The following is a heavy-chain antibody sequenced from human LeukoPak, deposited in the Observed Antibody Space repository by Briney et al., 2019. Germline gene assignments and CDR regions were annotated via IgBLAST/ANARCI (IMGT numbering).Heavy chain of an antibody. Sequence: SQTLALTCTVSGGSISSGDYFWSWIRQHPGKGLEWIGYIYYSGSTYYNPSLKSRVAISVDTSKNQFSLTVSSVTAADTAVYYCARGVDTAMDSTYFDYWGQGTLVTVSS. CDR3: ARGVDTAMDSTYFDY. CDR1: GGSISSGDYF. CDR2: IYYSGST. J-gene: IGHJ4*02. V-gene: IGHV4-31*03. D-gene: IGHD5-18*01.